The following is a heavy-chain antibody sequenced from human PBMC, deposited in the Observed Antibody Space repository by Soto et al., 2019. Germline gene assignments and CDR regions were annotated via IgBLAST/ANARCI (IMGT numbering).Heavy chain of an antibody. Sequence: GGSLRLSCAASGFSLSGFCMNWFRQAPGKGLEWVSFISSSSSTIYYADSVKGRFTISRDNAKNSLYLQMNSLRDEDTAVYYCARSNAHYDILTGSDISGWFDPWGQGTLVTVSS. J-gene: IGHJ5*02. CDR1: GFSLSGFC. V-gene: IGHV3-48*02. D-gene: IGHD3-9*01. CDR3: ARSNAHYDILTGSDISGWFDP. CDR2: ISSSSSTI.